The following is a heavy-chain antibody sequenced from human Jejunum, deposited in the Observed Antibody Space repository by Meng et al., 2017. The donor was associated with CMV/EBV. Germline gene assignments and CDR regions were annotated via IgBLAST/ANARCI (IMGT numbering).Heavy chain of an antibody. CDR1: CGSISSVDYY. CDR2: IYYSGLT. Sequence: CGVSCGSISSVDYYWCWIRQPPGQGLEWIGYIYYSGLTYFTPSLKSRVTISVDTSKNQFSLKLTSVTVADTAVYYCARTVYSSSFIDYWGQGTLVTVSS. D-gene: IGHD6-13*01. V-gene: IGHV4-30-4*01. CDR3: ARTVYSSSFIDY. J-gene: IGHJ4*02.